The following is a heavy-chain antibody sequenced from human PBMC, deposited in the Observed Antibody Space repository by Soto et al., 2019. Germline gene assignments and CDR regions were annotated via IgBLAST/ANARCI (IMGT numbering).Heavy chain of an antibody. CDR1: GFSLSTSGVG. V-gene: IGHV2-5*01. J-gene: IGHJ4*02. D-gene: IGHD3-16*01. Sequence: QITLKESGPTLVKPTQTLTLTCTFSGFSLSTSGVGVGWIRQTPGKALEWLALIYWNDDKRYSPSLKSRLTITQDTSKNQGVLTMTNVDPVDTATYYCAHQNYVCENPRFDYWGQGTLVTVSS. CDR3: AHQNYVCENPRFDY. CDR2: IYWNDDK.